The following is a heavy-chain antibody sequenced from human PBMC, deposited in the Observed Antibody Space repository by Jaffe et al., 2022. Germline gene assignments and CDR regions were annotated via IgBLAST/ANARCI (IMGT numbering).Heavy chain of an antibody. J-gene: IGHJ4*02. D-gene: IGHD3-3*01. CDR3: AKDTGYDFWSGLGMYYFDY. CDR1: GFTFSSYA. CDR2: ISGSGGST. V-gene: IGHV3-23*01. Sequence: EVQLLESGGGLVQPGGSLRLSCAASGFTFSSYAMSWVRQAPGKGLEWVSAISGSGGSTYYADSVKGRFTISRDNSKNTLYLQMNSLRAEDTAVYYCAKDTGYDFWSGLGMYYFDYWGQGTLVTVSS.